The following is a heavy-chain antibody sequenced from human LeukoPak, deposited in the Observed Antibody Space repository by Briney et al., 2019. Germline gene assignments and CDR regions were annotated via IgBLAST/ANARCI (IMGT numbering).Heavy chain of an antibody. Sequence: SVKVSCKASGGTFSSYAISWVRQAPGQGLEWMGRIIPILGIANYAQKFQGRVTITADKSTSTAYMELSSLRSEDTAVYYCARDLIAVGARGHAASDYWGQGTLVTVSS. CDR3: ARDLIAVGARGHAASDY. D-gene: IGHD1-26*01. CDR2: IIPILGIA. J-gene: IGHJ4*02. CDR1: GGTFSSYA. V-gene: IGHV1-69*04.